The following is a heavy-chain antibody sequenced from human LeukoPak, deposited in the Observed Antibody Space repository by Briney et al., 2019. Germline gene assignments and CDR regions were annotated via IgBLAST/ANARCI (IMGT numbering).Heavy chain of an antibody. Sequence: GGSLRLSCAASGFILSDYYMNWIRQAPGKGLEWVAVISYDGYNKYYADSVKGRFTVARDNSKNTLYLQMNSLRAEDTAVYYCARDPTTYYYYMDVWGKGTTVTVSS. V-gene: IGHV3-30*03. D-gene: IGHD1-26*01. CDR1: GFILSDYY. CDR3: ARDPTTYYYYMDV. CDR2: ISYDGYNK. J-gene: IGHJ6*03.